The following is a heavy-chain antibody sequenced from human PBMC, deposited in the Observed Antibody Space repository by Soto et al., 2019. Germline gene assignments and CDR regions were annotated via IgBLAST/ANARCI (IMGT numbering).Heavy chain of an antibody. CDR1: GGSISSSSYY. CDR2: IYYSGST. D-gene: IGHD2-15*01. V-gene: IGHV4-39*07. J-gene: IGHJ3*02. CDR3: ARQLLVVVAAPPGPDAFDI. Sequence: SETLSLTCTVSGGSISSSSYYWGWIRQPPGKGLEWIGSIYYSGSTYYNPSLKSRVTISVDTSKNQFSLKLSSVTAADTAVYYCARQLLVVVAAPPGPDAFDIWGQGTMVTVSS.